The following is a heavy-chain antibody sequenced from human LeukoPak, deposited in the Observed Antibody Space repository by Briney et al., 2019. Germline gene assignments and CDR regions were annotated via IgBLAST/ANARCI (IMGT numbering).Heavy chain of an antibody. V-gene: IGHV3-7*01. CDR1: GFTPTTYW. J-gene: IGHJ3*02. Sequence: PGGSLRLSCATSGFTPTTYWISWVRQAPGKGLEWVANIRKDGKEIDYVDSVKGRFTISSDHAKRSINLQMSSLRVEDTAVYYCASSKRGTYRFDAYDIWGQGTMVTVSS. CDR2: IRKDGKEI. CDR3: ASSKRGTYRFDAYDI. D-gene: IGHD3-16*02.